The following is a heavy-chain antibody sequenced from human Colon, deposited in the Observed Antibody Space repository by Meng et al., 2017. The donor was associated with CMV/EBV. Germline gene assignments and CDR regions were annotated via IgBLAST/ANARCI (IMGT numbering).Heavy chain of an antibody. Sequence: GGSLRLSCTASGFTFSSFEMNWVRQAPGKGLQWLSYISSSGNTRDYAESVKGRFTISRDNAQNSLFLQMNGLTAEDTAIYYCARDRGVVHHDAFDGWGQGTMVTVS. D-gene: IGHD2-15*01. CDR2: ISSSGNTR. CDR1: GFTFSSFE. CDR3: ARDRGVVHHDAFDG. J-gene: IGHJ3*01. V-gene: IGHV3-48*03.